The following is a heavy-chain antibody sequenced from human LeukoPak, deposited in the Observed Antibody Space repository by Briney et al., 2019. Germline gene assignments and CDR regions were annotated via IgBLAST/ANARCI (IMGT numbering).Heavy chain of an antibody. V-gene: IGHV3-33*01. CDR1: GFTFSSYG. D-gene: IGHD3-9*01. J-gene: IGHJ4*02. Sequence: PGGSLRLPCAASGFTFSSYGMHWVRQAPGKGLEWVAVIWYDGNDKYYADSVTGRFTISRDNSKNTLYLQMNSLRAEDTAVYYCARDQNVVTGYYLFDSWGQGTLVTVSS. CDR3: ARDQNVVTGYYLFDS. CDR2: IWYDGNDK.